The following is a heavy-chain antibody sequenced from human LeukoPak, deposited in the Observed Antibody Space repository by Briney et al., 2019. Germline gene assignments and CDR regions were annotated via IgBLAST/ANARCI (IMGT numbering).Heavy chain of an antibody. CDR3: ARGRGGNYGTYYFDY. CDR2: ISYDGSNE. J-gene: IGHJ4*02. Sequence: PGGSLRLSCAASGLTFSNYGMHWVRQAPGKGLEWVAIISYDGSNEYYADSVRGRFIISRDKSKHTLSLQMNSLRAEDTAVYYCARGRGGNYGTYYFDYWGQGALVTVSS. V-gene: IGHV3-30*19. D-gene: IGHD1-26*01. CDR1: GLTFSNYG.